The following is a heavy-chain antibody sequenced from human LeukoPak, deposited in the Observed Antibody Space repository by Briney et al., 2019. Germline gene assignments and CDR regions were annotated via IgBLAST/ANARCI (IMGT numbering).Heavy chain of an antibody. CDR2: TYYRSKWYN. Sequence: PSQTLSLTCAISGDSVSSNSAAWNWFRQSPSRGLEWLGRTYYRSKWYNDYAVSVKSRITINPDTSKNQFSLQLNSVTPEDTALYYCTRFDSSSKYFDPWGQGTLVTVSS. CDR3: TRFDSSSKYFDP. J-gene: IGHJ5*02. CDR1: GDSVSSNSAA. D-gene: IGHD6-6*01. V-gene: IGHV6-1*01.